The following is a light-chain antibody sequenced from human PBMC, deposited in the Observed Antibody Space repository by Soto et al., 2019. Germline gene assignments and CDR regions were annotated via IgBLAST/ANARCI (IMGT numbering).Light chain of an antibody. V-gene: IGKV3-11*01. Sequence: EMVLTQSPATLSLSPGERATLSCRASQSVSSYLAGYQQKPGQAPRLLMHDPSNSAPGIPARFSGSGSGTDFTLTISSLEPEDFAVYYCQQRSNWPLTFGGGTKVEIK. CDR3: QQRSNWPLT. CDR2: DPS. J-gene: IGKJ4*01. CDR1: QSVSSY.